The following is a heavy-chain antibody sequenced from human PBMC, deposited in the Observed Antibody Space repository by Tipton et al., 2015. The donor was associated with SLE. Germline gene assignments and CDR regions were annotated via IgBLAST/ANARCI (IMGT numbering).Heavy chain of an antibody. J-gene: IGHJ4*02. Sequence: SLRLSCAASGFTFSSYSMNWVRQAPGKGLEWVSSISSSSSYIYYADSVKGRFTISRDNSKNTLYLQMNSLRAEDTAVYYCAGSVTFDYWGQGTLVTVSS. CDR2: ISSSSSYI. V-gene: IGHV3-21*01. D-gene: IGHD4-17*01. CDR3: AGSVTFDY. CDR1: GFTFSSYS.